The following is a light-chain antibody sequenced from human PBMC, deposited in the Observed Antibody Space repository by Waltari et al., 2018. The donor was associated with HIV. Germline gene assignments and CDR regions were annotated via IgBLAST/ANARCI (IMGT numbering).Light chain of an antibody. J-gene: IGKJ1*01. CDR1: QRVSRSF. V-gene: IGKV3-20*01. Sequence: EIVLTQSPGSLSLSPGERATLSCRASQRVSRSFLAWLQQKPGQAPRLLVYGASSRATDIPDRFSGSGSGTDFTLTISRLEPEDFAVYYCHQYGGSPPTFGQGTKVEIK. CDR2: GAS. CDR3: HQYGGSPPT.